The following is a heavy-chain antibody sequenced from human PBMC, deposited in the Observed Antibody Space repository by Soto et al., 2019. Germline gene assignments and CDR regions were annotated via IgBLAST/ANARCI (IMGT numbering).Heavy chain of an antibody. CDR1: GFTFSTFA. J-gene: IGHJ4*02. V-gene: IGHV3-23*01. D-gene: IGHD5-18*01. CDR3: VKDVYSQGPFHFDH. CDR2: ISSSGGST. Sequence: PGGSLRLSCAASGFTFSTFAVSWVRQAPGKGLEWVSAISSSGGSTYYADSVKGRFTISRDNSKNTLFLQMNSLRAEDTAIYFCVKDVYSQGPFHFDHWGQGTLVTVSS.